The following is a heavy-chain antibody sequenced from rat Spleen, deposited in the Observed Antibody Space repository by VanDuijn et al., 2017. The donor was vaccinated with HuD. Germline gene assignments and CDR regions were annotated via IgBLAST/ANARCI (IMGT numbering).Heavy chain of an antibody. V-gene: IGHV5-43*01. D-gene: IGHD4-4*01. CDR1: GFTFSTYV. J-gene: IGHJ2*01. CDR3: VQWNSRYFTY. CDR2: INTDSSDT. Sequence: EVHLVESGGGLVQPGRSLKVSCVASGFTFSTYVMHWFRQAPENGIEWLAYINTDSSDTHYAETVKGRFTISRDNAKNTLYLEMDSLRSDDTAAYYCVQWNSRYFTYWGQGVMVTVSS.